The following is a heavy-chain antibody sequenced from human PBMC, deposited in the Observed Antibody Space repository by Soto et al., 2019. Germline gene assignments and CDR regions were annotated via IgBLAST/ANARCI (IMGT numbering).Heavy chain of an antibody. J-gene: IGHJ5*02. CDR2: ISSSSSTI. CDR1: GFTFSSYS. CDR3: TSVSILGVVIP. Sequence: PGGSLRLSCAASGFTFSSYSMNWVRQAPGKGLEWVSYISSSSSTIYYADSVKGRFTISRDNAKNSLYLQMNSLRAEDTAVYYWTSVSILGVVIPWGQGNLVTVSS. D-gene: IGHD3-3*02. V-gene: IGHV3-48*01.